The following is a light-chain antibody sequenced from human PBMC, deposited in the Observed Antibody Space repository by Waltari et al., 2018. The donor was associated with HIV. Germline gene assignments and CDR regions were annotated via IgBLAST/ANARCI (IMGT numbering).Light chain of an antibody. CDR2: CNS. Sequence: SVLTQPPSVSGAPGQRVTISCTRSSSTIGAQYAVNSYQELPGPAPKVLIYCNSDRPSGVPDRFSGSKSATLASLVITGLQAEDEGNYYCQSYDSSLSGWVFGGGTKLTVL. J-gene: IGLJ3*02. CDR3: QSYDSSLSGWV. V-gene: IGLV1-40*01. CDR1: SSTIGAQYA.